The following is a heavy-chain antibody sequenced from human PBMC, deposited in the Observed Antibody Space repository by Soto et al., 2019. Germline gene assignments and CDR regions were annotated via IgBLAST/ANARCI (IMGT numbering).Heavy chain of an antibody. CDR1: GFSLSTSGVG. Sequence: QITLKESGPTLVKPTQTLTLTCTFSGFSLSTSGVGVGWIRQPPGKALEWLALIYWDDAKRYSPSLKSRLTISKDTSKNPVALKMTNMDPVDTATYYCAHKGDGYRGFKYWGQGTLVTPSS. CDR3: AHKGDGYRGFKY. J-gene: IGHJ4*02. CDR2: IYWDDAK. D-gene: IGHD5-12*01. V-gene: IGHV2-5*02.